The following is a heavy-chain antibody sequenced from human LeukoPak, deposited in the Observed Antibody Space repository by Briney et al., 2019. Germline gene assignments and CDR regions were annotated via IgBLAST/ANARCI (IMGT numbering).Heavy chain of an antibody. CDR2: INSDGSST. Sequence: GGSLRLSCAASGFTFSDYAMTWVRQAPGKGVEWVSRINSDGSSTSYADSVKGRFTISRDNAKNTLYLQMNSLRAEDTAVYYCARADYGDSGGDYWGQGTLVTVSS. CDR1: GFTFSDYA. D-gene: IGHD4-17*01. J-gene: IGHJ4*02. CDR3: ARADYGDSGGDY. V-gene: IGHV3-74*01.